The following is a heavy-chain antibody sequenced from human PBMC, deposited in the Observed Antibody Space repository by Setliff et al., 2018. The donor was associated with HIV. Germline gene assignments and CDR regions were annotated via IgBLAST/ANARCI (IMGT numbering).Heavy chain of an antibody. J-gene: IGHJ5*02. V-gene: IGHV4-39*01. CDR3: ARLRAAGTVHYFDP. D-gene: IGHD6-13*01. CDR2: IYYGGTT. Sequence: SETLSLTCTVSGGSIRSIDYFWGWIRQPPGKGLEWLGNIGNIYYGGTTYYNPSLKGRITISVFTSSQQPSLTLTSVTPADTAVYHCARLRAAGTVHYFDPWGQGTQVTSPQ. CDR1: GGSIRSIDYF.